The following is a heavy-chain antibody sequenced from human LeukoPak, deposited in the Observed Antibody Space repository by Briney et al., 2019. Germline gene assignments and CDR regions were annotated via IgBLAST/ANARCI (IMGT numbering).Heavy chain of an antibody. J-gene: IGHJ6*04. V-gene: IGHV3-53*05. CDR2: IYSGGST. Sequence: GGSLRLSCAASGFTVSSNYMSWVRQAPGKGLEWVSVIYSGGSTYYADSVKGRFAISRDYSNSTLFLQMNSLKTEDTAVYYCARAFRSTDIRARPLDVWGKGTTVTVSS. CDR3: ARAFRSTDIRARPLDV. D-gene: IGHD5-12*01. CDR1: GFTVSSNY.